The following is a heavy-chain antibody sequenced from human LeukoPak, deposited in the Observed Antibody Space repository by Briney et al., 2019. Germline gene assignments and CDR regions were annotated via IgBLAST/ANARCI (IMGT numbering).Heavy chain of an antibody. D-gene: IGHD1-14*01. CDR1: GGSISSYY. Sequence: SETLSLTCTVSGGSISSYYWSWIRQPPGRGLEWIGYIYYSGSTNYNPSLNSRVTISVDTSKNQFSLKLNSVTAADTAVYYCARGTSSIDYWGQGTLVTVSS. CDR2: IYYSGST. V-gene: IGHV4-59*01. J-gene: IGHJ4*02. CDR3: ARGTSSIDY.